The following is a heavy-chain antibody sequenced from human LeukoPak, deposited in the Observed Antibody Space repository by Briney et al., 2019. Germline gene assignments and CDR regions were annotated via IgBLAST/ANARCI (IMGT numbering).Heavy chain of an antibody. Sequence: GASVKVSCKASGYTLTGYYTHWVRQAPGQGLEWMGWINPNSGGTNYAQKFQGRVTMTRDTSISTAYMELSRLRSDDTAVYYCARGRCSGGSCYTTDYWGQGTLVTVSS. D-gene: IGHD2-15*01. CDR3: ARGRCSGGSCYTTDY. CDR2: INPNSGGT. V-gene: IGHV1-2*02. J-gene: IGHJ4*02. CDR1: GYTLTGYY.